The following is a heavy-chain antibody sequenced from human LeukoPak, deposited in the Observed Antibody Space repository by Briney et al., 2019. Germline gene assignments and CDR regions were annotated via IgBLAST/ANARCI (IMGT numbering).Heavy chain of an antibody. J-gene: IGHJ4*02. CDR2: IIPIVGTA. V-gene: IGHV1-69*06. CDR1: GGTFSSYA. CDR3: AGSTRDGWDY. Sequence: ASVKVSCKASGGTFSSYAISWVRQAPGQGLEWMGGIIPIVGTANYAQKFQGRVTITADKSTSTAYMELSSLRSEDTAVYYCAGSTRDGWDYWGQGTLVTVSS. D-gene: IGHD2-2*01.